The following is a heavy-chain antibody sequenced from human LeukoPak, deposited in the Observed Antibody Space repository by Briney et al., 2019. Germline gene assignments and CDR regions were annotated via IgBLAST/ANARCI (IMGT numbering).Heavy chain of an antibody. V-gene: IGHV3-23*01. J-gene: IGHJ4*02. CDR3: AKDDVLSPYGGQGY. CDR2: ISGSGDTT. Sequence: PGGSLRLSCAASGFTFSSFAMAWVRQAPGKGLGWVSTISGSGDTTYYADSVKGRFTVSRDNSKNTLFLQMNNLRADDTAVYYCAKDDVLSPYGGQGYWGQGTLVTVSS. D-gene: IGHD4-23*01. CDR1: GFTFSSFA.